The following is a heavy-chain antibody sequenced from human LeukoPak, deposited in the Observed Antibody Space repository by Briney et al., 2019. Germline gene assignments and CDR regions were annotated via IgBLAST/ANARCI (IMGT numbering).Heavy chain of an antibody. J-gene: IGHJ6*02. CDR3: AKSGGLSGSGRLAMDV. V-gene: IGHV3-23*01. D-gene: IGHD3-10*01. CDR2: ISGSGGST. CDR1: GFTFSTYA. Sequence: GGSLRLSCAASGFTFSTYAMSWVRLAPGKGLEWVSGISGSGGSTYYADSVKGRFTSSRDNSNTTLYVQMNSLRVEDTAVYYCAKSGGLSGSGRLAMDVWGQGTTVTVSS.